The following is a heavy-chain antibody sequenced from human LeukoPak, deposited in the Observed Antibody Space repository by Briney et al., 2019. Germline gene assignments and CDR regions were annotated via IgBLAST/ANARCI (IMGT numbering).Heavy chain of an antibody. CDR3: AREGTAGTNLNWFDP. CDR2: ISYSGST. Sequence: SETLSLTCTVSGGSISSYYWSWIRQPPGKGLEWIGYISYSGSTNFNPSLKSRVTISADTSKNQFSLRLSSVTAADTAVYYCAREGTAGTNLNWFDPWGQGTLVTVSS. V-gene: IGHV4-59*01. CDR1: GGSISSYY. D-gene: IGHD1-1*01. J-gene: IGHJ5*02.